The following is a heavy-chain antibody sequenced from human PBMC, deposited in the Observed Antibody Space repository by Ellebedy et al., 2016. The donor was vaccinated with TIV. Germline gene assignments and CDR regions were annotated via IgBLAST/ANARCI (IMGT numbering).Heavy chain of an antibody. Sequence: AASVKVSCKASGYTFTTYDINWVRQATGQGLEWMGWMNLNSGNTGYAQKFQGRVTMTTDTSTSTAYMEVRRLRSDDTAVYYCAREIGAGPVVFQYWGQGTLVIVSS. CDR1: GYTFTTYD. CDR3: AREIGAGPVVFQY. V-gene: IGHV1-8*01. CDR2: MNLNSGNT. D-gene: IGHD6-19*01. J-gene: IGHJ1*01.